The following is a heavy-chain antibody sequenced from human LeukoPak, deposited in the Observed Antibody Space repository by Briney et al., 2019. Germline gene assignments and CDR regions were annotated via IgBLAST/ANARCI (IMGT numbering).Heavy chain of an antibody. D-gene: IGHD6-13*01. J-gene: IGHJ4*02. Sequence: ASVKVSCKTSGYTFTGYYIHWVRQAPGQGLEWMGWINPDSGGTNYAQKFQGRVTMTRDTSISAGYMELSGLRPDDTAVFYCARVRGDSSWYGLDYWGQGTQVSVSS. CDR2: INPDSGGT. CDR3: ARVRGDSSWYGLDY. CDR1: GYTFTGYY. V-gene: IGHV1-2*02.